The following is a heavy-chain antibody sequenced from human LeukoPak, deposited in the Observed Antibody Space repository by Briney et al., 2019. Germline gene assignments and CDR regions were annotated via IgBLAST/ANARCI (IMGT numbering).Heavy chain of an antibody. V-gene: IGHV3-21*01. Sequence: GGSLRLSCAASGFTFSSYSINWVRQAPGKGLEWVSSISSPNSDLYYADSVKGRFTISRDNAKNSLFLQMNSLRAEDTAIYYCARGRGYSNGYHHYYYYMDVWGKGTTVTVSS. CDR1: GFTFSSYS. CDR3: ARGRGYSNGYHHYYYYMDV. D-gene: IGHD5-18*01. CDR2: ISSPNSDL. J-gene: IGHJ6*03.